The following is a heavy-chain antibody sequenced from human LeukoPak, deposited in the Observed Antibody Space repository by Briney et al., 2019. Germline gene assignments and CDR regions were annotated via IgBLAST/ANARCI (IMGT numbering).Heavy chain of an antibody. J-gene: IGHJ5*02. Sequence: ASVKVSCKVSGYTLTELSMHWVRQAPGKGLEWMGGFDPEDGETIYAQKFQGRVTMTEDTSTDTAYMELSSLRSEDTAVYYCAKDQHSGYDSPGDNWFDPWGQGTLVTVSS. CDR1: GYTLTELS. V-gene: IGHV1-24*01. D-gene: IGHD5-12*01. CDR3: AKDQHSGYDSPGDNWFDP. CDR2: FDPEDGET.